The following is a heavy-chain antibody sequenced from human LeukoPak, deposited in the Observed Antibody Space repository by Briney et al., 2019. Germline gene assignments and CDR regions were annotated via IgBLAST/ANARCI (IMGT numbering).Heavy chain of an antibody. CDR2: ISSNGGST. D-gene: IGHD5-24*01. Sequence: PGGSLRLSCAASGFTFSSYAMHWVRQAPGKGLEYVSAISSNGGSTYYANSVKGRFTISRDNSKNTLYLQMNSLRAEDTAVYYCAKDDRWLQFCCWGQGTLVTVSA. J-gene: IGHJ4*02. CDR1: GFTFSSYA. V-gene: IGHV3-64*01. CDR3: AKDDRWLQFCC.